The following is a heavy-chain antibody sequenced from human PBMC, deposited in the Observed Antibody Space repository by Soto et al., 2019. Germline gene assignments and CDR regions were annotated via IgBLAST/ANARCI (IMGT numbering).Heavy chain of an antibody. V-gene: IGHV3-49*03. J-gene: IGHJ4*02. CDR1: GFTFGDYA. CDR3: VSGSSGYYRGVHDY. D-gene: IGHD3-22*01. Sequence: PGGSLRLSCTGSGFTFGDYAMSWFRQAPGKGLEWVGFIRSKTYEGTPEYAASLRGRFTISRDDSKSIAYPQMNSLKTEDTGVYYCVSGSSGYYRGVHDYWGQGTLVTVSS. CDR2: IRSKTYEGTP.